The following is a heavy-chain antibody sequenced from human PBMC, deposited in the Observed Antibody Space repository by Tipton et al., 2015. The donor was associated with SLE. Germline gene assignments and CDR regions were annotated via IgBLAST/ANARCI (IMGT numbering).Heavy chain of an antibody. V-gene: IGHV4-61*02. CDR3: ARDLGGDRSMDV. CDR1: GGSISSGSYY. D-gene: IGHD2-21*01. Sequence: TLSLTCTVSGGSISSGSYYWSWIRQPAGKGLEWIGRIYTSGSTNYNPSLKSRVTISVDTSKNQFSLKLSSVTAADTAVYYCARDLGGDRSMDVWGKGTAVTVSS. CDR2: IYTSGST. J-gene: IGHJ6*03.